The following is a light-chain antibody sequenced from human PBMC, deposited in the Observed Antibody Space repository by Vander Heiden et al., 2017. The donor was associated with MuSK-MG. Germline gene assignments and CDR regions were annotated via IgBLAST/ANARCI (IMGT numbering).Light chain of an antibody. Sequence: SYELSQPPSVSVSPGQTAIISCSGEKLGDKYVWWYRQKPGQSPVLVIYRAIQRPSGIPERFSGSNSGTTATLTISETQPLDEADYYCQAWDRSIVVFGGGTKLTVL. CDR3: QAWDRSIVV. CDR1: KLGDKY. CDR2: RAI. J-gene: IGLJ3*02. V-gene: IGLV3-1*01.